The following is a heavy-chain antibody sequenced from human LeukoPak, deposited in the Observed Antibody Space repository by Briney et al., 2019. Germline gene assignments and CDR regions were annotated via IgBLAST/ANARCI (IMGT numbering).Heavy chain of an antibody. CDR2: IYTSGST. Sequence: SETLSLTCTVSGGSISSYYWSWIRQPAGKGLEWIGRIYTSGSTNYNPSLKSRVTMSVDTSKNQFSLKLSSVTAADTAVYYCARDLAAGDAPSFDYWGQGTLVTVSS. CDR3: ARDLAAGDAPSFDY. CDR1: GGSISSYY. J-gene: IGHJ4*02. V-gene: IGHV4-4*07. D-gene: IGHD7-27*01.